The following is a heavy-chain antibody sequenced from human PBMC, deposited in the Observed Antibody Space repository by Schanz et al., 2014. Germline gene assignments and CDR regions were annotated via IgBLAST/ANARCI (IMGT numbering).Heavy chain of an antibody. V-gene: IGHV4-59*01. CDR2: ASSTGSA. CDR3: ARGNNDYFYYYMDV. J-gene: IGHJ6*03. CDR1: GGSFISYY. D-gene: IGHD1-1*01. Sequence: QVQLEESGPGMVKPSETLSLNCTVSGGSFISYYWSWIRQPPGKGLEWIGYASSTGSADSNPSLKSRVTLSVDTSKNQFSLKVRSVTAADTAVYFCARGNNDYFYYYMDVWGKGAAVTVSS.